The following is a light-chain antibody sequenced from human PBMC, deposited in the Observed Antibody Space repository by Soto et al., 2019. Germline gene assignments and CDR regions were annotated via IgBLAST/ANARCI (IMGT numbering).Light chain of an antibody. J-gene: IGLJ1*01. CDR1: SSNIGSHN. CDR3: AAWDDSLKVYV. CDR2: SNN. V-gene: IGLV1-44*01. Sequence: QSVLTQAPSASGTPGQKVTISCSGSSSNIGSHNVRWYQQLPGTAPKLLIYSNNQRPSGVPDRVSGSKSGTSASLAISGLQSEDEADHYCAAWDDSLKVYVFGTGTKVTVL.